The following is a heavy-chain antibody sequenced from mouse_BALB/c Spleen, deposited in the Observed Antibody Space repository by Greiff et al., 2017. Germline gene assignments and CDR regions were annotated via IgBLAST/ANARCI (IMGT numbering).Heavy chain of an antibody. D-gene: IGHD2-1*01. CDR1: GYTFTSYW. J-gene: IGHJ3*01. CDR2: IYPGNSDT. CDR3: TRERYYGKTWFAY. Sequence: EVQLQESGPVLARPGASVKMSCKASGYTFTSYWMHWVKQRPGQGLEWIGAIYPGNSDTSYNQKFKGKAKLTAVTSTSTAYMELSSLTNEDSAVYYCTRERYYGKTWFAYWGQGTLVTVSA. V-gene: IGHV1-5*01.